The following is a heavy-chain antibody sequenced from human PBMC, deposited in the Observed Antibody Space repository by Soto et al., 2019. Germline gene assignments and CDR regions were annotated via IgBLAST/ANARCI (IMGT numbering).Heavy chain of an antibody. CDR3: AREVGYCSGGSCPGQTPLFSYDGMAV. Sequence: ASVKASCKASGYTFTGYYMHWVRQAPGQRLEWMGWINPNSGGTNYAQKFQGWVTMTRDTSISTAYMELSRLRSDDTAVYYCAREVGYCSGGSCPGQTPLFSYDGMAVWGQGTTVIGSS. CDR2: INPNSGGT. V-gene: IGHV1-2*04. CDR1: GYTFTGYY. J-gene: IGHJ6*02. D-gene: IGHD2-15*01.